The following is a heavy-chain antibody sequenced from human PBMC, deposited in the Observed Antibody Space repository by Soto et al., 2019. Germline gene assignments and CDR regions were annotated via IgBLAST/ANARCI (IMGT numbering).Heavy chain of an antibody. V-gene: IGHV2-5*02. CDR2: IYWDNDK. J-gene: IGHJ4*02. D-gene: IGHD6-13*01. Sequence: QITLKESGPTLVKPTQTLTLTCTFSGFSLSTSGVGVGWLRQPPGKALEWLALIYWDNDKRYSPSLKSRLTITKDTFRTQVVLIMANMDPVDTATYYCAHRPAFSTNWYFDYWGQGTLVTVSS. CDR1: GFSLSTSGVG. CDR3: AHRPAFSTNWYFDY.